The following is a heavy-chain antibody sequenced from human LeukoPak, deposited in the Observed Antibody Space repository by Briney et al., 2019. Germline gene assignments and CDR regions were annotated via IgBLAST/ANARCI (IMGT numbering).Heavy chain of an antibody. J-gene: IGHJ4*02. CDR2: IRQDGSEK. CDR3: ARGRVTGYSSGWYLG. D-gene: IGHD6-19*01. V-gene: IGHV3-7*04. Sequence: PGGSLRLSCAASGFTFSSNWMSWVRQAPGKGLEWVANIRQDGSEKYYLDSVEGRFTISRDNGKNSLYLQMNSLRAEDTAVYYCARGRVTGYSSGWYLGWGQGTLVTVSS. CDR1: GFTFSSNW.